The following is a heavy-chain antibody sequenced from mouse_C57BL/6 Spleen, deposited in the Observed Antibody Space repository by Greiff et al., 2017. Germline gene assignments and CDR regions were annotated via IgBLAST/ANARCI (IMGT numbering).Heavy chain of an antibody. CDR1: GFTFSDYG. D-gene: IGHD2-5*01. CDR2: ISSGSSTI. CDR3: ARRYSTGGYFDV. V-gene: IGHV5-17*01. J-gene: IGHJ1*03. Sequence: DVHLVESGGGLVKPGGSLKLSCAASGFTFSDYGMHWVRQAPEKGLEWVAYISSGSSTIYYADTVKGRFTISRDNAKNTLFLQMTSLRSEDTAMYYCARRYSTGGYFDVWGTGTTVTVSS.